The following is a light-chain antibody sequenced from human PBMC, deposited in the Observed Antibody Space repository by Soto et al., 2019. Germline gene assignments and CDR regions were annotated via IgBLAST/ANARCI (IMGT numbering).Light chain of an antibody. CDR2: DAS. CDR1: RSVSSY. V-gene: IGKV3-11*01. CDR3: KKRSNWQIN. Sequence: PGDTATLSFRATRSVSSYLAWYKQKPGQAPRLIIYDASSRPTDIHARFSGSGSGTDFTLTISSIEPEDFALYYCKKRSNWQINFGKGTRLEIK. J-gene: IGKJ5*01.